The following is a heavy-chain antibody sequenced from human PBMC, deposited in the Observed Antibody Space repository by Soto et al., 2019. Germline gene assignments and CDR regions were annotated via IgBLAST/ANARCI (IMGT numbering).Heavy chain of an antibody. V-gene: IGHV4-4*02. CDR2: IYHSGST. CDR3: ARVTGHYCYGMDV. D-gene: IGHD3-10*01. Sequence: QVQLQESGPGLVKPSGTLSLTCAVSGGSISSSNWWSWVRQPPGKGLEWIGEIYHSGSTNYNPSLNRRVTISVDKSKNQFSLKLSSVTAADTAVYYCARVTGHYCYGMDVWGQGTTVTVSS. J-gene: IGHJ6*02. CDR1: GGSISSSNW.